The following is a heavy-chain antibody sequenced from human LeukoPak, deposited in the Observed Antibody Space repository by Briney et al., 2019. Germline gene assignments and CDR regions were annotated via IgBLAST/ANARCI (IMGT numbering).Heavy chain of an antibody. CDR2: IIPIFGTA. CDR3: ARGKHDYGDSYFDY. V-gene: IGHV1-69*13. Sequence: SVKVSCKASGGTFSSYAISWVRQAPGQGLERMGGIIPIFGTANYAQKFQGRVTITADESTSTAYMELSSLRSEDTAVYYCARGKHDYGDSYFDYWGQGTLVTVSS. J-gene: IGHJ4*02. D-gene: IGHD4-17*01. CDR1: GGTFSSYA.